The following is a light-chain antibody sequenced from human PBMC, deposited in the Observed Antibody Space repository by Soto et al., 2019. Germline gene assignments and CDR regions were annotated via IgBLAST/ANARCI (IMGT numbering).Light chain of an antibody. CDR3: QPYNVWPLT. Sequence: EIVMTQSPATLSVSPGERATLSCRASQSVSSNLAWYQQKPGQTPKLLIYVASTRATGIPARFSGSGSVTEFTLTISSLQSEDFAVYYCQPYNVWPLTFGGGTKVEFK. CDR1: QSVSSN. J-gene: IGKJ4*01. V-gene: IGKV3-15*01. CDR2: VAS.